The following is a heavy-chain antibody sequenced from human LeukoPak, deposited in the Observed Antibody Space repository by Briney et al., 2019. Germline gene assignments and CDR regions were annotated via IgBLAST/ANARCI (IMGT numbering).Heavy chain of an antibody. Sequence: GGSLRLSCAASGFSFSSYAIHWVRQAPGKGLEWVAVISNDGTNLYYGDSVKGRFTISRDNSKNTVYLQMNSLRPEDRALYYCARARGSYGGDYWGQGTLVTVSS. D-gene: IGHD1-26*01. V-gene: IGHV3-30*04. CDR1: GFSFSSYA. CDR2: ISNDGTNL. J-gene: IGHJ4*02. CDR3: ARARGSYGGDY.